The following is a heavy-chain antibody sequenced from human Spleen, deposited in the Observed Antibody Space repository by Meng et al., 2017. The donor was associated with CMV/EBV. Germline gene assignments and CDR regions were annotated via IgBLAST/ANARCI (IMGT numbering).Heavy chain of an antibody. CDR1: GGTFSSYT. Sequence: ASVKVSCKASGGTFSSYTISWVRQAPGQGLEWMGWINPNSGGTNYAQRFQGRVTMTRDTSISTAFMELSRLRSDDTAVYYCARDSGLKIAMVRGVGIDYWGQGTLVTVSS. CDR3: ARDSGLKIAMVRGVGIDY. V-gene: IGHV1-2*02. CDR2: INPNSGGT. J-gene: IGHJ4*02. D-gene: IGHD3-10*01.